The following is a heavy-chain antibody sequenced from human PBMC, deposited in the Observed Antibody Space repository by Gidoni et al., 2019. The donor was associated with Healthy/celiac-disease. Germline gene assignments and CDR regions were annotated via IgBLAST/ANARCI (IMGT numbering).Heavy chain of an antibody. CDR3: ARATEYYYGSGSYPPTDY. CDR2: IYHSGST. J-gene: IGHJ4*02. Sequence: QVQLTESGPGLVKPSETLSLTCAVSGYSISSGYYWGGIRQPPGKGLDGIGSIYHSGSTYYNPSLKSRVTISVDTSKNQFSLKLSSVTAADTAVYYCARATEYYYGSGSYPPTDYWGQGTLVTVSS. D-gene: IGHD3-10*01. CDR1: GYSISSGYY. V-gene: IGHV4-38-2*01.